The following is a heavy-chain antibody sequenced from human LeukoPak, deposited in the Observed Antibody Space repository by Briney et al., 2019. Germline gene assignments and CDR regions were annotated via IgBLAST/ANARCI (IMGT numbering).Heavy chain of an antibody. CDR2: MYHSVVT. CDR3: ARTCSSSDCFNTTPDNWFDP. CDR1: GVSITFYY. Sequence: SETLSLTCTVSGVSITFYYWSWIRQPPGKGLEWIGNMYHSVVTNYNPSLRSRLTISIDTSKNQFSLRLTSVTAADTAVYYCARTCSSSDCFNTTPDNWFDPWGQGSLVTVSS. J-gene: IGHJ5*02. V-gene: IGHV4-59*01. D-gene: IGHD2-2*01.